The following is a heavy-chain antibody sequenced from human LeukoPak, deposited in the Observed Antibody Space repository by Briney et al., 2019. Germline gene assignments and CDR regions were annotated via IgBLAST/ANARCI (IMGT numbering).Heavy chain of an antibody. Sequence: GGSLRLSCAASGFTVRSNYMSWVRQAPGKGLEWVSLIFNDGSTYYADSVKARFTISRDNSMDTLYLQMNSLRVEDTAVYYCARDKGLPQAFDIWGQGTMVTVSS. CDR2: IFNDGST. J-gene: IGHJ3*02. CDR3: ARDKGLPQAFDI. V-gene: IGHV3-66*01. CDR1: GFTVRSNY. D-gene: IGHD5/OR15-5a*01.